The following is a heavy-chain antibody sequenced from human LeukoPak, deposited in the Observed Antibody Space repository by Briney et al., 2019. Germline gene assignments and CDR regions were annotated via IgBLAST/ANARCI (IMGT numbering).Heavy chain of an antibody. V-gene: IGHV4-39*07. Sequence: SETLSLTCTVSGGSISNGTYYWGWIRRPPNKGLEWIGTFFSGGSTYYNPSLKSRVTMSVDTSKNQFSLKLSSVTAADTAVYYCARDESRRFGRLYYMDVWGKGTTVTISS. CDR2: FFSGGST. J-gene: IGHJ6*03. CDR1: GGSISNGTYY. CDR3: ARDESRRFGRLYYMDV. D-gene: IGHD3-10*01.